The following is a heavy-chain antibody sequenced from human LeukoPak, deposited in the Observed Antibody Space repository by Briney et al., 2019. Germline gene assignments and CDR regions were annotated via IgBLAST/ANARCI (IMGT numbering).Heavy chain of an antibody. CDR2: ISDSGGRT. V-gene: IGHV3-23*01. D-gene: IGHD3-22*01. Sequence: GGSLRLSCAVSGVTLSNYGMSWVRQAPGKGLEWVAGISDSGGRTKYADSVKGRFTISRDNSKNTLYLQMNSLRAEDTAVYFCAKRGVVIRVILVGFHKEAYYFDSWGQGALVTVSS. CDR3: AKRGVVIRVILVGFHKEAYYFDS. J-gene: IGHJ4*02. CDR1: GVTLSNYG.